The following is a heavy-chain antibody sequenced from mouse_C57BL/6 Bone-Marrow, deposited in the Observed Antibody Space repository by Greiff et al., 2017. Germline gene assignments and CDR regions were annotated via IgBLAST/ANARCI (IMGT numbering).Heavy chain of an antibody. CDR3: ARGYDYDGLGYWYCDV. J-gene: IGHJ1*03. V-gene: IGHV1-4*01. Sequence: QVQLQQSGAELARPGASVKMSCKASGYTFTSYTMHWVKQRPGQGLEWIGYINPSSGYTKYNQKFKDKATLTADKSSSTAYMQLSSLTSEDSAVYYCARGYDYDGLGYWYCDVWGTGTTVTVSS. CDR2: INPSSGYT. D-gene: IGHD2-4*01. CDR1: GYTFTSYT.